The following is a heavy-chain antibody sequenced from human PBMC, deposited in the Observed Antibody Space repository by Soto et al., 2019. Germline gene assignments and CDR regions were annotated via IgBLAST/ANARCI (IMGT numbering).Heavy chain of an antibody. CDR3: ATLFCGTCEVY. CDR2: ISYDGSNK. Sequence: GGALRLCSEASGFTFSSYGMHWVRQAPGKGLEWVAVISYDGSNKYYADSVKGRFTISRDNSKNTLYLQMNSLRAEDTAVYYCATLFCGTCEVYWGLVTLVTVSS. D-gene: IGHD3-9*01. J-gene: IGHJ4*02. V-gene: IGHV3-30*03. CDR1: GFTFSSYG.